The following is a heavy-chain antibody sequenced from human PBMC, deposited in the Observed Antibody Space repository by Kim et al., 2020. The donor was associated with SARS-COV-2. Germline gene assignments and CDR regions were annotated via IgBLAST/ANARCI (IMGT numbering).Heavy chain of an antibody. Sequence: GGSLRLSCAASGFTFSSYGMHWVRQAPGKGLEWVAVIWYDGSNKYYADSVKGRFSISRDNSKNTLYLQMNSLRAEDTAVYYCARDIPFGELLDDAFDIWGQGTMVTVSS. J-gene: IGHJ3*02. V-gene: IGHV3-33*01. CDR2: IWYDGSNK. CDR3: ARDIPFGELLDDAFDI. D-gene: IGHD3-10*01. CDR1: GFTFSSYG.